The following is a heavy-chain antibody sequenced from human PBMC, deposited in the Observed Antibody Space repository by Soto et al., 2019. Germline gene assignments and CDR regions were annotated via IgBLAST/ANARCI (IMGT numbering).Heavy chain of an antibody. D-gene: IGHD3-22*01. CDR3: ARHEANFYDSSGYYYYYGMDV. CDR1: GDSFTSYW. J-gene: IGHJ6*02. CDR2: IDPSDSYT. Sequence: PVQSLKVSCKGSGDSFTSYWLSLLRQMPGKGLEWMGRIDPSDSYTNYSPSFQGHVTISADKSISTAYLQWSRLNAPDTSMYYCARHEANFYDSSGYYYYYGMDVWDQGTTETDSS. V-gene: IGHV5-10-1*01.